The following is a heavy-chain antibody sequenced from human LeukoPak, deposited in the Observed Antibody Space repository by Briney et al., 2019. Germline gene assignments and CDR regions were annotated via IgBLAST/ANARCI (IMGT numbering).Heavy chain of an antibody. CDR1: GASFSNYY. Sequence: SETLSLTCTVSGASFSNYYWSWIRQPPGKGLEWIGHIYSSGSTNYNPSLKSRLTISLDTSKNQFSLRPSSVTAADTAVYYCARQFDPWGQGILVTVSS. CDR3: ARQFDP. V-gene: IGHV4-59*08. CDR2: IYSSGST. J-gene: IGHJ5*02.